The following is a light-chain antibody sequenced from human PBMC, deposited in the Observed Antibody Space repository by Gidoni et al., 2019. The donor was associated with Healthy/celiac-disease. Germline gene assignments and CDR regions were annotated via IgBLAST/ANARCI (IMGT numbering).Light chain of an antibody. V-gene: IGKV1-39*01. Sequence: DLQLTQSPSSLSASVGDRVTITCRASQSISSYLNWYQQKPGKAPKLLIYAASSLQSGVPSRCSGRGSGTDFTPTISSLQPEDFATYYGQQSYRTPRFTCGPGTKVEIK. CDR1: QSISSY. J-gene: IGKJ3*01. CDR2: AAS. CDR3: QQSYRTPRFT.